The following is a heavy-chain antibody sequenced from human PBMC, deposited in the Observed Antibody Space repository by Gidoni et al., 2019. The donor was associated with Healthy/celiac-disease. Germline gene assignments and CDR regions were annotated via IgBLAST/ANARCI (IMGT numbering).Heavy chain of an antibody. CDR3: AREGEFWSGYIDY. CDR2: ISSSGSTI. CDR1: GFTFSSYE. Sequence: EVQLVESGGGLVQPGGSLRLSCAASGFTFSSYEMNWVRQAPGKGLEWVSYISSSGSTIYYADSVKGRFTIFRDNAKNSLYLQMNSLRAEDTAVYYCAREGEFWSGYIDYWGQGTLVTVSS. D-gene: IGHD3-3*01. J-gene: IGHJ4*02. V-gene: IGHV3-48*03.